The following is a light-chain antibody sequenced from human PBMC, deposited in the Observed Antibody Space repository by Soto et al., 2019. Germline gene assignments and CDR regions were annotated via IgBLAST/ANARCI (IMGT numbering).Light chain of an antibody. V-gene: IGKV3-20*01. CDR1: QSVSSSY. J-gene: IGKJ4*02. CDR2: GAS. Sequence: EIVLSQSLGTLSLSPGERATLSCRASQSVSSSYLAWYQQKPGQAPRLLIYGASSRATGIPDRFSGSGSGTDFSVSFRRRVHADFAVYYGEQYGSSERLGGGTKVDIK. CDR3: EQYGSSER.